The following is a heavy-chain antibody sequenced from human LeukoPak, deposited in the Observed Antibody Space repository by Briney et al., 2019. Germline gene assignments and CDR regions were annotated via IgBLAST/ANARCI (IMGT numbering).Heavy chain of an antibody. J-gene: IGHJ4*02. D-gene: IGHD5-18*01. CDR3: AKGRYSYATFDY. V-gene: IGHV3-9*01. Sequence: GGSLRLSCAASGFTFDDYAMHWVRQAPGKGLEWVSGISWNSGSIGCADSVKGRFTISRDNAKNSLYLQMNSLRAEDTALYYCAKGRYSYATFDYWGQGTLVTVSS. CDR2: ISWNSGSI. CDR1: GFTFDDYA.